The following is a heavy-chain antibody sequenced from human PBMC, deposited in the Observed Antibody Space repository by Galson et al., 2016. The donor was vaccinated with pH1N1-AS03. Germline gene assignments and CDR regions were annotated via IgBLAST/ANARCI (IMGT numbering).Heavy chain of an antibody. CDR3: DSGLTYHFGSGCVF. Sequence: SVKVSCKASGGTLNNYAVNWVRQAPGQGLEWMGGISPIFGSANHAQKFQGRVTITADIFTNTAYMELSGLSSVDTAVYYCDSGLTYHFGSGCVFWGQGTLVTVSS. CDR2: ISPIFGSA. J-gene: IGHJ4*02. CDR1: GGTLNNYA. D-gene: IGHD3-10*01. V-gene: IGHV1-69*06.